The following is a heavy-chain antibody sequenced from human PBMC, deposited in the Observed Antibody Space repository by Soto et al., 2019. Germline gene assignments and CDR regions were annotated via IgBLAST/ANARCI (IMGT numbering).Heavy chain of an antibody. J-gene: IGHJ6*02. CDR3: ARDRTTPVTTSSMDV. D-gene: IGHD4-17*01. Sequence: QVQLVQSGAEVKKPGASVKVSCKASGYTFTSYYMHWVRQAPGQGLEWMGIINPSGGSTSYAQKFQGRVTMTRDTSTSTVYMELSSLRSEDTAVYYCARDRTTPVTTSSMDVWGQGTTVTVSS. V-gene: IGHV1-46*03. CDR1: GYTFTSYY. CDR2: INPSGGST.